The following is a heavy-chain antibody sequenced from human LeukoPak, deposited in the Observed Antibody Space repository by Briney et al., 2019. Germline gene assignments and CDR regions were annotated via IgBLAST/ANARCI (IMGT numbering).Heavy chain of an antibody. Sequence: GGSLRLSCAASGFTFSSYAMSWVRQAPGMGLEWVSAISGSGGSTYYADSVKGRFTISRDNSKNTLYLQMNSLRAEDTAVYYCARLPFTFGGVIPYFDYWGQGTLVTVSS. V-gene: IGHV3-23*01. CDR2: ISGSGGST. CDR3: ARLPFTFGGVIPYFDY. D-gene: IGHD3-16*02. CDR1: GFTFSSYA. J-gene: IGHJ4*02.